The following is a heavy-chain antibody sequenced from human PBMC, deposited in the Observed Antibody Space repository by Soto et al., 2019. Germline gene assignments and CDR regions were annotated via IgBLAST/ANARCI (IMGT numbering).Heavy chain of an antibody. CDR1: GFPFSSYW. D-gene: IGHD3-9*01. Sequence: EVQLVESGGDLVQRGGSRRLSCAASGFPFSSYWMHWVRHTPGKGLDWVARISGDGVTTYYAASLTGRFTVSRDNAKNTLSLQISGLRAEDTAVYYCAREYYGLLTGYYTDYWGQGTLVSVSS. CDR3: AREYYGLLTGYYTDY. V-gene: IGHV3-74*01. CDR2: ISGDGVTT. J-gene: IGHJ4*02.